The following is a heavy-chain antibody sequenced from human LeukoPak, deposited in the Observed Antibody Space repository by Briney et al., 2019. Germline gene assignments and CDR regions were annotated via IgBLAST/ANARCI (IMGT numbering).Heavy chain of an antibody. CDR3: ARDSYYYDSSGYPLHMAFDI. CDR2: ISAYNGNT. V-gene: IGHV1-18*01. D-gene: IGHD3-22*01. CDR1: GYTFTSYG. J-gene: IGHJ3*02. Sequence: ASVKVSCKASGYTFTSYGISWVRQAPGQGLEWMGWISAYNGNTNYAQKLQGRVTMTTDTSTSTAYMELGSLRSDDTAVYYCARDSYYYDSSGYPLHMAFDIWGQGTMVTVSS.